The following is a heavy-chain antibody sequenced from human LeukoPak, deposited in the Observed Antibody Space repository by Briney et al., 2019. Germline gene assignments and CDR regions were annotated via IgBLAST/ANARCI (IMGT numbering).Heavy chain of an antibody. CDR1: GFIFSSYA. CDR3: ARDVDKYCSGGSCTACDY. J-gene: IGHJ4*02. CDR2: ISGSGGST. Sequence: GGSLRLSCAASGFIFSSYAMSWVRQAPGKGLEWVSAISGSGGSTYYADSVKGRFTISRDNAKNSLYLQINSLRAEDTAVYYCARDVDKYCSGGSCTACDYWGQGTLVTVSS. V-gene: IGHV3-23*01. D-gene: IGHD2-15*01.